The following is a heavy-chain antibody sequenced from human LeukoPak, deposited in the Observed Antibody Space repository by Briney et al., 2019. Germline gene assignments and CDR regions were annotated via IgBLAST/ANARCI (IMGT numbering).Heavy chain of an antibody. J-gene: IGHJ4*02. Sequence: GGSLRLSCAASGFTSSTYGMHWVRQAPGKGLEWVAVISYDGSNEYYADSVKGRFTISRDNSKNTLYLQMSGLRAEDTAVYYCAKEFNRGLPDYWGQGTLVTVPS. CDR3: AKEFNRGLPDY. CDR1: GFTSSTYG. D-gene: IGHD2-21*01. CDR2: ISYDGSNE. V-gene: IGHV3-30*18.